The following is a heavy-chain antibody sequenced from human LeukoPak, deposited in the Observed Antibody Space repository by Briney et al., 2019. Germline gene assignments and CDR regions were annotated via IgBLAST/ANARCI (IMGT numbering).Heavy chain of an antibody. J-gene: IGHJ6*02. V-gene: IGHV3-30-3*01. CDR2: ISYDGSNK. D-gene: IGHD4-17*01. Sequence: PGRSLRLSCAASGFTFSSYAMHWVRQAPGKGLEWVAVISYDGSNKYYADSVKGRFTISRDNSKNTLYLRMNSLRAEDTAVYYCARVPNYGDRDSYGMDVWGQGTTVTVSS. CDR3: ARVPNYGDRDSYGMDV. CDR1: GFTFSSYA.